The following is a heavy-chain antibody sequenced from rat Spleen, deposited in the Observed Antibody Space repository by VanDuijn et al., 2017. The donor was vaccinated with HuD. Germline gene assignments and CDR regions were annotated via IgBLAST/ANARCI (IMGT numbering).Heavy chain of an antibody. Sequence: EVQLQESGPGLVKPSQSFSLTCSVTGYSITSNYWGWIRKFPGNKIEWMGYISYSGSTGSNPSLKSRISITRDTSKNQFFLQLNSVTTEDTATYYCARTMYTADYYYVPFAFWGQGTLVTVSS. J-gene: IGHJ3*01. CDR2: ISYSGST. D-gene: IGHD1-6*01. V-gene: IGHV3-1*01. CDR1: GYSITSNY. CDR3: ARTMYTADYYYVPFAF.